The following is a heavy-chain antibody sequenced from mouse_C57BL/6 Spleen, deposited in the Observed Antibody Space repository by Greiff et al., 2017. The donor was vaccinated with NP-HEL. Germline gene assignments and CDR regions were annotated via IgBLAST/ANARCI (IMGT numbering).Heavy chain of an antibody. V-gene: IGHV1-80*01. Sequence: QVQLQQSGAELVKPGASVKISCKASGYAFSSYWMNWVKQRPGKGLEWIGQIYPGDGDTNYIGKFKGKATLTADKSSSTAYMQLSSLTSEDSAVYFCAREIYYYGSSYGGYAMDYWGQGTSVTVSS. CDR1: GYAFSSYW. CDR3: AREIYYYGSSYGGYAMDY. CDR2: IYPGDGDT. J-gene: IGHJ4*01. D-gene: IGHD1-1*01.